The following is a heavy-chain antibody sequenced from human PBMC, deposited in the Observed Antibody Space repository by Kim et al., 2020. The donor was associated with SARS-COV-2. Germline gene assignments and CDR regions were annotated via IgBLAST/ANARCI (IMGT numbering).Heavy chain of an antibody. CDR1: GGSFSGYY. CDR2: INHSGST. CDR3: ARADEYCSSTSCYPYFDY. D-gene: IGHD2-2*01. V-gene: IGHV4-34*01. J-gene: IGHJ4*01. Sequence: SETLSLTCAVYGGSFSGYYWSWIRQPPGKGLEWIGEINHSGSTNYNPSLKSRVTISVDTSKNQFSLKLSSVTAADTAVYYCARADEYCSSTSCYPYFDY.